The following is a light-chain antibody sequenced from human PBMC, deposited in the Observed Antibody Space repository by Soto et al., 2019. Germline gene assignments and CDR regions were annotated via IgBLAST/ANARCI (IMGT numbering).Light chain of an antibody. CDR3: QHLWT. CDR1: QSVSSTF. V-gene: IGKV3-20*01. CDR2: AAS. Sequence: EIVLTQSPGTLSLSPGERATLSCRASQSVSSTFLAWYQQKPGQAPRLLIYAASSRATGIPDRFSGSGSGTDFTLTISSLQPDDFATYYCQHLWTFGQGTKVDIK. J-gene: IGKJ1*01.